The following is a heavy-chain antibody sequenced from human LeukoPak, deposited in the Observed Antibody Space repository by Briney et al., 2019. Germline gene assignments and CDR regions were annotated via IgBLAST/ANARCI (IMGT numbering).Heavy chain of an antibody. CDR2: ISYDGSNQ. CDR1: GFTFSTYA. J-gene: IGHJ4*02. Sequence: GGSLRLSCAASGFTFSTYAMHWVRQAPGKGLEWVAVISYDGSNQEYADSVKGRFTISRDNSKNTLYLQMNSLRAEDTAVYYCAKEDFSGSLLTLDYWGQGTLVTVSS. V-gene: IGHV3-30*18. D-gene: IGHD1-26*01. CDR3: AKEDFSGSLLTLDY.